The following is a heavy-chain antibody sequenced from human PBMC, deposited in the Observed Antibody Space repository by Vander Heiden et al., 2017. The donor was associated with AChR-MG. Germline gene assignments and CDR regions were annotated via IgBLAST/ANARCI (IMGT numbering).Heavy chain of an antibody. J-gene: IGHJ5*02. Sequence: QVQLQQWCAGLLKPSETLSLTCSVYGGSFSGYYWRWIRQPPGKGLEWIGEINHSGSTNYNPSLKSRVTISVDTSKNQFSLKLSSVTAADTAVYYCARSGFAVLLWFGEPSGFDPWGQGTLVTVSS. CDR3: ARSGFAVLLWFGEPSGFDP. V-gene: IGHV4-34*01. CDR1: GGSFSGYY. D-gene: IGHD3-10*01. CDR2: INHSGST.